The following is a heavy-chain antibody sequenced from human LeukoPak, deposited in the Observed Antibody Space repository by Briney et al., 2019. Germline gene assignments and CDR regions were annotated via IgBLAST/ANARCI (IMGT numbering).Heavy chain of an antibody. V-gene: IGHV3-21*01. CDR2: ITNSGVHT. CDR3: ARQPQVAHFDY. D-gene: IGHD2-15*01. J-gene: IGHJ4*02. CDR1: GFTFTSYT. Sequence: GGSLRLSCAASGFTFTSYTKSWVRQAPGKGLEWVSSITNSGVHTYYTDSLKGRFTISRDNANNSLYLQMNSLSAEDTAIYYCARQPQVAHFDYWGQGTPVSVSS.